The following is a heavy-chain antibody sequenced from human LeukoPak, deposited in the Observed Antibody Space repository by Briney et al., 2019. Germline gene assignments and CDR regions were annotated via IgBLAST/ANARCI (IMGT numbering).Heavy chain of an antibody. CDR3: ARGVDNFGAVIIPYFDY. V-gene: IGHV4-59*01. J-gene: IGHJ4*02. CDR2: IYYSGST. Sequence: PSETLSLTCTVSGGSISSYYWSWIRQPPGKGLEWIGYIYYSGSTNYNPSLKSRVTISVDTSKNQFSLKLSSVTAADTAVYYCARGVDNFGAVIIPYFDYWGQGTLVTVSS. CDR1: GGSISSYY. D-gene: IGHD3-3*01.